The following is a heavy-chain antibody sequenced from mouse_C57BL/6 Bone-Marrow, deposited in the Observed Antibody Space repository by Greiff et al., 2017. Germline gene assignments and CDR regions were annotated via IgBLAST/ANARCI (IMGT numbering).Heavy chain of an antibody. CDR1: GYTFTSYW. D-gene: IGHD5-1-1*01. CDR2: IYPGSGST. Sequence: QVQLKQPGAELVKPGASVKMSCKASGYTFTSYWITWVKQRPGQSLEWIGDIYPGSGSTNYNEKFKSKATLTVDTSSSTAYMQLSSLTSEDSAVYYCARETLGYLPAYWGQGTLVTVSA. J-gene: IGHJ3*01. V-gene: IGHV1-55*01. CDR3: ARETLGYLPAY.